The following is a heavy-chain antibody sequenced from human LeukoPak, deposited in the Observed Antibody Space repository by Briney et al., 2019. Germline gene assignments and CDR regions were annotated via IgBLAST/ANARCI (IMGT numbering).Heavy chain of an antibody. Sequence: ASVKVSFKGSGYTFTSYDINLERQATGQGLEWMGWMNTNSGNTGYEQKFQGRVTMTRNTSISTAYMELRSLRSDDTAVYYCARKYLYGSGKPHFDYWGQGALVTVSS. J-gene: IGHJ4*02. CDR2: MNTNSGNT. CDR3: ARKYLYGSGKPHFDY. V-gene: IGHV1-8*01. D-gene: IGHD3-10*01. CDR1: GYTFTSYD.